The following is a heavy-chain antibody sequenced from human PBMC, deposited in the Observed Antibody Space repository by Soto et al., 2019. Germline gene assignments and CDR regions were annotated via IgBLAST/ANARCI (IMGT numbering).Heavy chain of an antibody. CDR1: GFSLSTSGVG. V-gene: IGHV2-5*02. CDR2: IYWDDDK. Sequence: QITLKESGPTLVKPTQTLTLTCTFSGFSLSTSGVGVGWIRQPPGKALEWLALIYWDDDKRYSPYLKSRLTTTKDTSNNQVVLTVTNMDPEDTATYYCAHTARWIYFDLWGRGTLVTVSS. D-gene: IGHD2-2*03. J-gene: IGHJ2*01. CDR3: AHTARWIYFDL.